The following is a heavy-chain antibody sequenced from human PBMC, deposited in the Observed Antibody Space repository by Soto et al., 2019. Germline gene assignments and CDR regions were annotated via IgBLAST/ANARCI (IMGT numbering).Heavy chain of an antibody. V-gene: IGHV3-74*01. J-gene: IGHJ2*01. Sequence: GGSLRLSCAASGFTFSSYWMHWVRQAPGKGLVWVSRINSDGSSTSYADSVKDRFTISRDNAKNTLYLQMNSLRAEDTAVYYCASRAADGWYFDLWGRGPLVTVSS. CDR2: INSDGSST. CDR1: GFTFSSYW. CDR3: ASRAADGWYFDL.